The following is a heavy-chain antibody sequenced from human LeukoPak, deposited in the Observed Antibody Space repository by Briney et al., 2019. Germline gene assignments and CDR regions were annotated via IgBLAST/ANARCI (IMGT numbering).Heavy chain of an antibody. CDR1: GFTFSSYS. CDR3: ARGAVRYSSSSRVLDY. CDR2: ISSSSSYI. D-gene: IGHD6-6*01. Sequence: GGSLRLSCAASGFTFSSYSMNWVRQAPGKGLEWVSSISSSSSYIYYADSVKGRFTISRDNAKNSLYLQRSSLRAEDTAVYYCARGAVRYSSSSRVLDYWGQGTLVTVSS. V-gene: IGHV3-21*01. J-gene: IGHJ4*02.